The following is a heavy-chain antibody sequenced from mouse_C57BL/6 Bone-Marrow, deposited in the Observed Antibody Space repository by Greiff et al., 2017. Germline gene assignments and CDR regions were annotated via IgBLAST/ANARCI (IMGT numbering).Heavy chain of an antibody. CDR2: IDPNSGGT. V-gene: IGHV1-72*01. CDR1: GYTFPSYW. CDR3: ARSFITTVVAPYFDY. Sequence: QVQLKQPGAELVKPGASVKLSCKASGYTFPSYWLHWVKQRPGRGLEWIGRIDPNSGGTKYNEKFKSKATLTVDKPSSTAYMQLSSLTSEDSAVYYCARSFITTVVAPYFDYWGQGTTLTVSS. D-gene: IGHD1-1*01. J-gene: IGHJ2*01.